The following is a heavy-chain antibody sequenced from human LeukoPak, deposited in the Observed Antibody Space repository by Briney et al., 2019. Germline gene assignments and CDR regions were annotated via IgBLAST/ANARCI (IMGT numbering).Heavy chain of an antibody. CDR2: IYYGGST. V-gene: IGHV4-39*01. Sequence: SETLSLTCTVSGGSITSSISYWAWIRQPPGKGPEWIGSIYYGGSTYYTPSLRSRVTISVDTSKNQFSLKLSSVTAADTAVYYCAGPDYYSMDVWAKGPRSPSP. CDR1: GGSITSSISY. CDR3: AGPDYYSMDV. J-gene: IGHJ6*03.